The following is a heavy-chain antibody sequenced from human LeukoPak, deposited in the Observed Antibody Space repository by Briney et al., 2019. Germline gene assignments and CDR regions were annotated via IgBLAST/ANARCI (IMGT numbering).Heavy chain of an antibody. J-gene: IGHJ4*02. Sequence: SETLSLTCAVYGGSFSGYYWSWIRQPPGKGLEWIGEINHSRSTNYNPSLKSRVTISVDTSKNQFSLKLSSVTAADTAVYYCARYTVVTRGLDYWGQGTLVTVSS. V-gene: IGHV4-34*01. D-gene: IGHD4-23*01. CDR1: GGSFSGYY. CDR3: ARYTVVTRGLDY. CDR2: INHSRST.